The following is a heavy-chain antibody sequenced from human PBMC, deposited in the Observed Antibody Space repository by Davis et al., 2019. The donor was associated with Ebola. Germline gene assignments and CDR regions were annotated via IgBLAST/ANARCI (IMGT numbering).Heavy chain of an antibody. CDR1: GFTFSSYW. J-gene: IGHJ3*02. CDR2: ISGTFYTS. D-gene: IGHD2-2*02. V-gene: IGHV3-23*01. CDR3: AKDGYTGALAPGAIRPDDSFDI. Sequence: ESLKISCAASGFTFSSYWMSWVRQAPGKGLEWVSAISGTFYTSYYADSVKGRFTISRDNSRNTLYLQMNSLRAEDTALYYCAKDGYTGALAPGAIRPDDSFDIWGQGTMVTVSS.